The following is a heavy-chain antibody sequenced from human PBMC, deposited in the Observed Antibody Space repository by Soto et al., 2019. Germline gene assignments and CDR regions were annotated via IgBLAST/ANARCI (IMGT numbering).Heavy chain of an antibody. CDR1: GGSMSSGDYY. Sequence: SETLSLTCTVSGGSMSSGDYYWSWIRQPPGKGLEWIGYIYYSGSTYYNPSLKSRVTISVDTSKNQFSLKLSSVTAADTAVYYCASGIAVAGNRHYNDYWGQGTLVTVSS. J-gene: IGHJ4*02. V-gene: IGHV4-30-4*01. CDR2: IYYSGST. D-gene: IGHD6-19*01. CDR3: ASGIAVAGNRHYNDY.